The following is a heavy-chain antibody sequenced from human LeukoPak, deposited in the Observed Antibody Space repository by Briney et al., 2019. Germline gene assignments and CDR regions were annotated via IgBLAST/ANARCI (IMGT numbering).Heavy chain of an antibody. CDR2: IHNSGST. D-gene: IGHD4-17*01. J-gene: IGHJ4*02. CDR1: GGSISSGGNY. CDR3: ANSDYGDFPFRGI. V-gene: IGHV4-31*03. Sequence: SETLSLTCTVSGGSISSGGNYWSWIRQHPGKGLEWLGYIHNSGSTTYSPSLKSRVTISLDTSKNQFSLKLSSVTVADTAVYYCANSDYGDFPFRGIWGQGTLVTVSS.